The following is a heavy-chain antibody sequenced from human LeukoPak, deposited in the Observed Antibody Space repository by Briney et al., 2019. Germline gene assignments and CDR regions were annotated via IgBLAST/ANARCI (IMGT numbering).Heavy chain of an antibody. CDR1: GFTFDDYG. Sequence: GGSLRLSCAASGFTFDDYGMHWVRQAPGKGLEWVAFIRYDGSNKYYADSVKGRFTISRDNSKNTLYLQMNSLRAEDTAVYYCAKAGGSFLDYWGQGTLVTVSS. CDR2: IRYDGSNK. J-gene: IGHJ4*02. D-gene: IGHD1-26*01. V-gene: IGHV3-30*02. CDR3: AKAGGSFLDY.